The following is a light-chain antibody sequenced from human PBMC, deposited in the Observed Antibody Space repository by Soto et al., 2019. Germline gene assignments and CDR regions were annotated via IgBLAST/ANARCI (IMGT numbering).Light chain of an antibody. CDR3: QQYGTSPLT. CDR2: GAS. Sequence: ETVLTLSPGTLSLSPGERATLSCRATQSVNNDYLAWYQQRPGLAPRLLIFGASGRATGIPDRFSGSGSGTDFTLTISRLEPEDFAIYYCQQYGTSPLTFGGGTKVESK. V-gene: IGKV3-20*01. CDR1: QSVNNDY. J-gene: IGKJ4*01.